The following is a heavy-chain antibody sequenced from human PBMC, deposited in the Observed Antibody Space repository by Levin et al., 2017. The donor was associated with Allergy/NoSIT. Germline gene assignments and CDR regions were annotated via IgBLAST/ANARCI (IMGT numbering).Heavy chain of an antibody. J-gene: IGHJ4*02. D-gene: IGHD5-12*01. V-gene: IGHV4-61*02. CDR3: ARDHGGYEGPFDY. CDR2: IYTSGST. Sequence: SQTLSLTCTVSGGSIRSGSYYWSWIRQPAGKGLEWIGRIYTSGSTNYNPSLKSRVTISVDTSKNQFSLKLSSVTAADTAVYYCARDHGGYEGPFDYWGQGTLVTVSS. CDR1: GGSIRSGSYY.